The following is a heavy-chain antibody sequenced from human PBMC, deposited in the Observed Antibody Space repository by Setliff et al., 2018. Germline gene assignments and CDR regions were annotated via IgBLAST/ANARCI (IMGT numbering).Heavy chain of an antibody. J-gene: IGHJ6*03. D-gene: IGHD6-19*01. CDR2: INRRGST. CDR1: GGSVRGYY. Sequence: PSETLSLTCTVSGGSVRGYYWSWIRQPPGKGLEWIGHINRRGSTNFSPSLKSRVTISLDTSKNQFSLNLTSVTAADTAVYYCARASSGWYSAYYYYMDVWGKGTTVTVSS. CDR3: ARASSGWYSAYYYYMDV. V-gene: IGHV4-4*08.